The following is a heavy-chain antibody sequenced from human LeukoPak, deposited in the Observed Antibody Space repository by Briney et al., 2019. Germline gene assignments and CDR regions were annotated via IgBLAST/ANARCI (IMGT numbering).Heavy chain of an antibody. D-gene: IGHD6-6*01. V-gene: IGHV3-33*01. J-gene: IGHJ4*02. CDR1: VFTFSDYA. CDR2: IWYDGSDK. CDR3: ARGGYSSSTICDY. Sequence: GSSLRLSCAASVFTFSDYAMHWVRQAPGKGLEWVAVIWYDGSDKYYADSVKGRFTISRDSSKNALYLQMNSLRAEDTAVYYCARGGYSSSTICDYWGQGTLVTVSS.